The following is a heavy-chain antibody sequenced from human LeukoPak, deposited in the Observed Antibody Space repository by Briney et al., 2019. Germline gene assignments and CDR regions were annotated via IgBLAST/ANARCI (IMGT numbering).Heavy chain of an antibody. D-gene: IGHD1-1*01. CDR2: IKQDGSEK. CDR1: GFTFSSYW. J-gene: IGHJ3*02. CDR3: ARSPRYNWNDVSAFDI. V-gene: IGHV3-7*01. Sequence: GGSLRLSCTASGFTFSSYWMSWVRRAPGKGLEWMANIKQDGSEKYYVDSVKGRFTISRDNAKNSLYLQMNSLRAEDTAVYYCARSPRYNWNDVSAFDIWGQGTMVTVSS.